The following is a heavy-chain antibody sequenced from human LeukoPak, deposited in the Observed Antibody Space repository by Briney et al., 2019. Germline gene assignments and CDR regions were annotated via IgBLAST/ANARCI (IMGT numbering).Heavy chain of an antibody. V-gene: IGHV4-59*01. CDR3: ARVDYDSSGYYAWYFDL. D-gene: IGHD3-22*01. CDR2: TYYSGST. J-gene: IGHJ2*01. CDR1: GPSISSDY. Sequence: SETLSLTCTVSGPSISSDYGSWVRQPPGRGLEWIGYTYYSGSTNYNPPLKSRVTISVDTSKNQFSLKLSSVTAADPAVYYCARVDYDSSGYYAWYFDLWGRGTLVTVSS.